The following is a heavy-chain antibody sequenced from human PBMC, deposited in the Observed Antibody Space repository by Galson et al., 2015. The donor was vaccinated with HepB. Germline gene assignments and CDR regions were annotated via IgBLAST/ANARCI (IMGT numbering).Heavy chain of an antibody. CDR2: INWNGGST. V-gene: IGHV3-20*04. D-gene: IGHD3-22*01. J-gene: IGHJ4*02. CDR3: ARGVYYDSSGYYYHFDY. CDR1: GFTFDDYG. Sequence: SLRLSCAASGFTFDDYGMSWVRQAPGKGLEWVSGINWNGGSTGYADSVKGRFTISRDNAKNSLYLQMNSLRAEDTVLYYCARGVYYDSSGYYYHFDYWGQRTLFTLSS.